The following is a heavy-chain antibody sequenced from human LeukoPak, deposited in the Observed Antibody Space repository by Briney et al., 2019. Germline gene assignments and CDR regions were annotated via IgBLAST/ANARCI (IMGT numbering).Heavy chain of an antibody. J-gene: IGHJ4*02. V-gene: IGHV3-23*01. CDR3: ARELLSSWYYFDY. CDR1: GFTFSSYA. D-gene: IGHD6-13*01. CDR2: VNARGYST. Sequence: GGSLRLSCAASGFTFSSYAMSWARQAPGKGLEWVSAVNARGYSTYYADSVKGRFTISRDNAKNTLYLQMNSLRAEDTAVYYCARELLSSWYYFDYWGQGTLVTVSS.